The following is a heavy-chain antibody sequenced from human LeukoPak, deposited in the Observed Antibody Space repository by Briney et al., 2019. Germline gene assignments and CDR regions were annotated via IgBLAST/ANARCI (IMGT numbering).Heavy chain of an antibody. J-gene: IGHJ4*02. D-gene: IGHD3-9*01. CDR1: GFTFSDYY. Sequence: GGSLRLSCAASGFTFSDYYMSWIRQAPGKGLEWVSYISSSGSTIYYADLVKGRFTISRDNAKNSLYLQMNSLRAEDTAVYYCARVPEYMDILIAYSTTPDYWGQGTLVTVST. CDR3: ARVPEYMDILIAYSTTPDY. CDR2: ISSSGSTI. V-gene: IGHV3-11*04.